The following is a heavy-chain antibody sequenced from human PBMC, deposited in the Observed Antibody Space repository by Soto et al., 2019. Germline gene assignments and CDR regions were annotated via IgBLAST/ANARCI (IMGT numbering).Heavy chain of an antibody. Sequence: GGSLRLSCAAPGFTFSSYAMHWVRQAPGKGLEWVAVISYDGSNKYYADSVKGRFTISRDNSKNTLYLQMNSLRAEDTAVYYCAREGDYYDSSGYYSAVDYWGQGTLVTVSS. CDR2: ISYDGSNK. J-gene: IGHJ4*02. D-gene: IGHD3-22*01. CDR3: AREGDYYDSSGYYSAVDY. CDR1: GFTFSSYA. V-gene: IGHV3-30-3*01.